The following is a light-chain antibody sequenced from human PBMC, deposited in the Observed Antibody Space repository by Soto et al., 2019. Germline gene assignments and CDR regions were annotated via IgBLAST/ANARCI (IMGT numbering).Light chain of an antibody. CDR3: KQYKEWPPFT. J-gene: IGKJ5*01. CDR2: KAS. V-gene: IGKV1-5*03. Sequence: DIQMTQSPSTLSASVGDRVTITCRASQSISNWLAWYQQRPGKAPKLLIYKASNLESGVPSRFSGSGSGTEFTLIISSLQPDDFAVYYCKQYKEWPPFTFGQGRLLE. CDR1: QSISNW.